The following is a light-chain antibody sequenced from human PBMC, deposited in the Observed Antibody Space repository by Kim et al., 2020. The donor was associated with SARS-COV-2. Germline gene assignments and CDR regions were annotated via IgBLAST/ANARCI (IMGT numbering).Light chain of an antibody. CDR3: QQSYRGLS. V-gene: IGKV1-39*01. CDR1: QRIETF. CDR2: GSS. Sequence: DIQMTQSPSSLSASVGDRVTISCRASQRIETFLTWYQHQQGRAPKVLIYGSSTLQSGVSPRFSGRGSGTDFTLTISGLQPEDFATYYCQQSYRGLSFGQGTRLEIK. J-gene: IGKJ5*01.